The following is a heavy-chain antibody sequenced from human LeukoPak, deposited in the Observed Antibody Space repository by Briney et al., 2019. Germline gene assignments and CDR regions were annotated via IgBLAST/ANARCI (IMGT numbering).Heavy chain of an antibody. D-gene: IGHD6-13*01. J-gene: IGHJ4*02. V-gene: IGHV4-30-4*01. CDR1: GDSISSGDYY. Sequence: SQTLSLTCTVSGDSISSGDYYWSWIRQPPGKGLEWIGYIYYSGSTYYNPSLKSRVTISVDTSKNQFSLKLSSVTAADTAVYYCARQGAYSSSWVDYWGQGTLVTVSS. CDR2: IYYSGST. CDR3: ARQGAYSSSWVDY.